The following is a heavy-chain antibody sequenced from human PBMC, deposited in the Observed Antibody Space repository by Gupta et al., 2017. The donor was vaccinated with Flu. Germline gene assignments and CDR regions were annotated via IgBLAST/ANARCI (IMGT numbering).Heavy chain of an antibody. D-gene: IGHD2-15*01. J-gene: IGHJ5*02. CDR3: ARETYCSDGSCYEGNWFDP. CDR1: GGSIRSEGYY. V-gene: IGHV4-31*03. Sequence: QVHLPESGPGLVMPSQTLSLTCTVSGGSIRSEGYYWTWIRQLPGNGLEWIGYIYDTGSTYSNPSLNTRLSRSVDTSKSQFSLNLGSVTAADTAVYYCARETYCSDGSCYEGNWFDPWGKGTLVIVSS. CDR2: IYDTGST.